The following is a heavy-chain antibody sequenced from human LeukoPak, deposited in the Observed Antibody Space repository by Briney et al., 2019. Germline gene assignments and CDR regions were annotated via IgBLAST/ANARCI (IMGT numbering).Heavy chain of an antibody. Sequence: GGSLRLSCAASGFSFSNFGMHWVRQAPGKGLEWVAVISYDGRNKYFADSVKGRLTISRDNSKNTLYLQMNSLRAEDTAVYYCAKDHEPYCGGDCFNGDYWGQGTLVTVSS. D-gene: IGHD2-21*02. V-gene: IGHV3-30*18. CDR2: ISYDGRNK. CDR1: GFSFSNFG. CDR3: AKDHEPYCGGDCFNGDY. J-gene: IGHJ4*02.